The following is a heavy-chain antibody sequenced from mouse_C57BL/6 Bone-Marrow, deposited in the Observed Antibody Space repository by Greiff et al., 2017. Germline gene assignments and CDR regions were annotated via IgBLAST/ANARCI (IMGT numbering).Heavy chain of an antibody. CDR3: TFYDWGY. CDR2: IDPENGDT. V-gene: IGHV14-4*01. CDR1: GFNIKDDY. J-gene: IGHJ2*01. D-gene: IGHD2-3*01. Sequence: EVKLVESGAELVRPGASVKLSCTASGFNIKDDYMHWVKQRPEQGLEWIGWIDPENGDTEYASKFQGKATITADTSSNTAYLQLSSLTSEDTAVYYCTFYDWGYWGQGTTLTVSS.